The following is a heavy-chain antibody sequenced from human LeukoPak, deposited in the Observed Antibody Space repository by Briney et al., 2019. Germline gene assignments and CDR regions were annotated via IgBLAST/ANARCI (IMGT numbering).Heavy chain of an antibody. D-gene: IGHD3-22*01. V-gene: IGHV4-38-2*02. J-gene: IGHJ4*02. CDR1: GYSISSGYY. CDR3: ARVTGYMIEDYFDY. Sequence: PSETLSLTCTVSGYSISSGYYWGWIRQPPGKGLEWIGSIYYSGSTHYNPSLKSRVTISVDTSKNQFSLKLSSVTAADTAVYYCARVTGYMIEDYFDYWGQGTLVTVSS. CDR2: IYYSGST.